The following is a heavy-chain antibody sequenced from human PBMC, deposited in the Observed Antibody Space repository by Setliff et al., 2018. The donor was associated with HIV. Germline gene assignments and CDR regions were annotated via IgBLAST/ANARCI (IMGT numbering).Heavy chain of an antibody. D-gene: IGHD3-22*01. J-gene: IGHJ5*02. Sequence: SETLSLTCTVSGGSISNSDHYWSWIRQSPGKGLEWIGYIHYSGSTYYNPSLKSRVTISVHTSQNQFSLRLTSVTAADTAVYYCARDLDHFDSSGYLYPWGRGMLVTVSS. CDR3: ARDLDHFDSSGYLYP. CDR1: GGSISNSDHY. CDR2: IHYSGST. V-gene: IGHV4-30-4*01.